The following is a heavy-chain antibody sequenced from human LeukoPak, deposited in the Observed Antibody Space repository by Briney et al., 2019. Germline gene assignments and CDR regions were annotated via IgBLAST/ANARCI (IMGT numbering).Heavy chain of an antibody. Sequence: PGGSLRLSXAASGFTFSSYAMHWVRQAPGKGLEYVSAISSNGGSTYYANSVKGRFTISRDNSKNTLYLQMGSLRAEDMAVYYCARAGIVGATAYFDYWGPGTLVTVSS. V-gene: IGHV3-64*01. CDR3: ARAGIVGATAYFDY. CDR2: ISSNGGST. J-gene: IGHJ4*02. CDR1: GFTFSSYA. D-gene: IGHD1-26*01.